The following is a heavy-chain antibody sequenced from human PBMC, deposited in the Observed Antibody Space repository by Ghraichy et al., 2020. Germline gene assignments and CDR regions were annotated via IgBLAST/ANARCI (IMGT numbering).Heavy chain of an antibody. J-gene: IGHJ3*02. D-gene: IGHD6-19*01. V-gene: IGHV4-59*08. CDR2: IYYSGST. CDR3: ARRNSKTGYSSGWERFFDI. Sequence: SETLSLTCTVSGGSISSYYWSWIRQPPGKGLEWIGYIYYSGSTNYNPSLKSRVTISVDTSKNQFSLKLSSVTAADTAVYYCARRNSKTGYSSGWERFFDIWGQEPMLIVPS. CDR1: GGSISSYY.